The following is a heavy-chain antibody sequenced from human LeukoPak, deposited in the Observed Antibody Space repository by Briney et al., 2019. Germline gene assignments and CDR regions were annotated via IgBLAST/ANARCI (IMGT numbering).Heavy chain of an antibody. CDR3: ARDPYGDYKFDY. CDR1: GYTFTSYY. V-gene: IGHV1-46*01. J-gene: IGHJ4*02. CDR2: INPSGGST. D-gene: IGHD4-17*01. Sequence: ASVNVSCKASGYTFTSYYMHWVRQAPGQGLEWMGIINPSGGSTSYAQKFQGRVTMTRETSKSTVYMEVSSLRSEDTAVYYCARDPYGDYKFDYWGQGTLVTVSS.